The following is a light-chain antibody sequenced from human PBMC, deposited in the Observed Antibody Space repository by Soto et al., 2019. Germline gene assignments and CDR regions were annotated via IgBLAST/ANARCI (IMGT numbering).Light chain of an antibody. CDR2: KAS. V-gene: IGKV1-5*03. Sequence: DIQMTQSPSTLSASVGDRVTITCRASQSISSWLAWYQQKPGKAPNLLIYKASTLRSGVPSRFSGSGSGTEFTRTISSLQPDDFATYCCQQYSIYSRTFGQGTKVEVK. J-gene: IGKJ1*01. CDR3: QQYSIYSRT. CDR1: QSISSW.